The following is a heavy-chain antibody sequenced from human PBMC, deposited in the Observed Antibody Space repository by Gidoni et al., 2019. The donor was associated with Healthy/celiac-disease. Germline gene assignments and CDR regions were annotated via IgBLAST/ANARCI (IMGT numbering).Heavy chain of an antibody. CDR2: INPSGGST. J-gene: IGHJ4*02. Sequence: VPLVQSGAEVQKPAASVKVSCKASGYTFTSYYLQWVRQAPGQGLEWMGIINPSGGSTSYAQKCQGRVTMTRDTSTSTVYMELSSLRSEDTAVYYCARDRVTWGSGSGWYNFDYWGQGTLVTVSS. D-gene: IGHD6-19*01. CDR3: ARDRVTWGSGSGWYNFDY. V-gene: IGHV1-46*01. CDR1: GYTFTSYY.